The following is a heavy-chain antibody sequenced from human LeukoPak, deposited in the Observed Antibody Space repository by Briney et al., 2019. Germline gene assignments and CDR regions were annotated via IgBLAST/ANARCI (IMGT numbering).Heavy chain of an antibody. CDR2: ISYDGSNK. Sequence: GGSLRLSCAASGFTFSSYGMHWVRQAPGKGLEWVAVISYDGSNKYYTDSVKGRFTISRDNSKNTLYLQMNGLRPEDTAVYYCAKVLHPYSSNWEFDYWGQGTLVTVSS. J-gene: IGHJ4*02. V-gene: IGHV3-30*18. D-gene: IGHD6-13*01. CDR1: GFTFSSYG. CDR3: AKVLHPYSSNWEFDY.